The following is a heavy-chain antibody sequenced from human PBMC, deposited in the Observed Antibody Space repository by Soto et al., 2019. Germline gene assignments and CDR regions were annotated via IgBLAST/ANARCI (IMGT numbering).Heavy chain of an antibody. D-gene: IGHD2-2*01. CDR2: ISWNSGSI. CDR3: AKDQVVPAASVGGPGGMDV. V-gene: IGHV3-9*01. J-gene: IGHJ6*02. CDR1: GFTFDDYA. Sequence: SLRLSCAASGFTFDDYAMHWVRQAPGKGLERVSGISWNSGSIGYADSVKGRFTISRDNAKNSLYLQMNSLRAEDTALYYCAKDQVVPAASVGGPGGMDVWGQGTTVTVSS.